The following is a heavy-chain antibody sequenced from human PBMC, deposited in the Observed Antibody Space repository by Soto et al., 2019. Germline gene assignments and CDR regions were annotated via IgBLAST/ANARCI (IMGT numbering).Heavy chain of an antibody. CDR3: VRYRYSGSFSFFDY. D-gene: IGHD1-26*01. CDR2: INSDGSSA. CDR1: RFTFSTYW. Sequence: GGSLRLSCAASRFTFSTYWMHWVRQAPGKGLVWVSRINSDGSSATYADSVKGRFTISRDNAKDTLYLQMNRLSAEDTAVYYCVRYRYSGSFSFFDYWGQGALVTVSS. J-gene: IGHJ4*02. V-gene: IGHV3-74*01.